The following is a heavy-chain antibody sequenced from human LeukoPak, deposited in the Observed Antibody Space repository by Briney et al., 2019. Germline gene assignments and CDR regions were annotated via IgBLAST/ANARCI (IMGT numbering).Heavy chain of an antibody. D-gene: IGHD1-26*01. CDR2: IYTDGTT. J-gene: IGHJ6*03. CDR3: AGYGGSYPYYMDV. V-gene: IGHV3-66*01. CDR1: AFSVSTNF. Sequence: GGSLRLSCAASAFSVSTNFMSWVRLAPGKGLEWVSVIYTDGTTHYADSVKGRCTISRDTSTNTVYLQLNSLRAEDTATYYCAGYGGSYPYYMDVWGKGTTVTLSS.